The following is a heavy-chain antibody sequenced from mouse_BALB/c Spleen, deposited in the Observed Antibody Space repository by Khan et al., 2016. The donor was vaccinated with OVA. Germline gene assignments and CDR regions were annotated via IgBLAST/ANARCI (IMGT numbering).Heavy chain of an antibody. J-gene: IGHJ4*01. Sequence: VRLQQSGAELVKPGASVNLSCKASGINIKDTYIHWVRQRPEQGLTWIGRIDPANGNTKYDPKFQGKATVTADTSSNTAYLQLTSQTSEDTAVYYCASSCLLDAMDYWGQGTSVTVSS. CDR2: IDPANGNT. V-gene: IGHV14-3*02. D-gene: IGHD1-2*01. CDR1: GINIKDTY. CDR3: ASSCLLDAMDY.